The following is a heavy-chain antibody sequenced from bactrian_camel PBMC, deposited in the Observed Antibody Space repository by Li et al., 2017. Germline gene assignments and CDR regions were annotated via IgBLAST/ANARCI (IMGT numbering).Heavy chain of an antibody. CDR1: GYTYSIYC. D-gene: IGHD6*01. V-gene: IGHV3S53*01. CDR2: HKIYGSL. Sequence: QLVESGGGSVQAGGSLRLSCAASGYTYSIYCMGWFRRAPGEEREGVAFHKIYGSLLYTALVKGRFTISRGNTSNTVYLQMNNLKPEDTALYYCTRDPGGSGKGQGTQVTVS. J-gene: IGHJ4*01.